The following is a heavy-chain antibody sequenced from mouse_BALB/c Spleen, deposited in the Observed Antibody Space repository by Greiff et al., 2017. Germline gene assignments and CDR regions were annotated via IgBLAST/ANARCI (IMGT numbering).Heavy chain of an antibody. J-gene: IGHJ1*01. D-gene: IGHD2-10*02. V-gene: IGHV5-17*02. CDR3: ARRGYGNYYWYFDV. CDR2: ISSGSSTI. Sequence: EVKLMESGGGLVKPGGSLKLSCAASGFTFSSYAMSWVRQTPEKRLEWVASISSGSSTIYYADTVKGRFTISRDNPKNTLFLRMTSLRSEDTAMYYCARRGYGNYYWYFDVWGAGTTVTVSS. CDR1: GFTFSSYA.